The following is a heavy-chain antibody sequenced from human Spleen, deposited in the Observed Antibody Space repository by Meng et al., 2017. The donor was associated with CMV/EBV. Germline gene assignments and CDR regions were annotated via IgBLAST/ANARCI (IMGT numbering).Heavy chain of an antibody. CDR2: INPKSGGT. V-gene: IGHV1-2*02. Sequence: CPFTAYYMHWVRQAPGQGLEWMGWINPKSGGTKYAQKFQGRVTMARDTSISTAYMELSALRSDDTAVYYCARVTTIFGVVSTGIDYWGQGTLVTVSS. CDR3: ARVTTIFGVVSTGIDY. D-gene: IGHD3-3*01. CDR1: CPFTAYY. J-gene: IGHJ4*02.